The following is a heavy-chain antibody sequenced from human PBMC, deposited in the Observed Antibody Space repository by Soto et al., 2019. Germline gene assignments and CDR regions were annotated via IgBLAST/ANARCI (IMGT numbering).Heavy chain of an antibody. J-gene: IGHJ4*02. CDR1: GGSISSSSYY. D-gene: IGHD1-7*01. CDR3: ARAGITGTTAPFDY. Sequence: SETLSLTCTVSGGSISSSSYYLGWIRQPPGKGLEWIGSIYYSGSTYYNPSLKSRVTISVDTSKNQFSLKLSSVTAADTAVYYCARAGITGTTAPFDYWGQGTLVTVSS. V-gene: IGHV4-39*01. CDR2: IYYSGST.